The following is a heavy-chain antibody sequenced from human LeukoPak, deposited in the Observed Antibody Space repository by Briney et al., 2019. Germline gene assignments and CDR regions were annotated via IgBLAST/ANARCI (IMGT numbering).Heavy chain of an antibody. CDR3: AKDRNIVVVVPWGADFDI. CDR2: ISYDGSNK. CDR1: GFTFSSYG. V-gene: IGHV3-30*18. Sequence: PGRSLRLSCAASGFTFSSYGMHWVRQAPGKGLEWVAVISYDGSNKYYADSVKGRFTISRDNSKNTLYLQMNSLRAEDTAVYYCAKDRNIVVVVPWGADFDIWGQGTMVTVSS. J-gene: IGHJ3*02. D-gene: IGHD2-15*01.